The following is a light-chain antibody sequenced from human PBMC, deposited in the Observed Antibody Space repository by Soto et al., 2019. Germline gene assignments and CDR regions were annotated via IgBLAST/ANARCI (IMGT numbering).Light chain of an antibody. Sequence: EIVLTQSPGTLSLSPGERATLSCRASQSISGNYLHWYQQKPGQAPRLLIFGTSSRATGIPDRFIGGGSGTDFTLTIRSLQPEDSANYYCLHDYDYPRTFGQGTKVDIK. V-gene: IGKV3-20*01. J-gene: IGKJ1*01. CDR2: GTS. CDR1: QSISGNY. CDR3: LHDYDYPRT.